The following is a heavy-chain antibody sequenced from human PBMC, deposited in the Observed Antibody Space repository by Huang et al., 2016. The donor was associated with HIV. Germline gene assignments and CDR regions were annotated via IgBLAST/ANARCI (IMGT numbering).Heavy chain of an antibody. CDR3: ARLTSGWYQDY. CDR2: LKPNSGKK. J-gene: IGHJ4*02. V-gene: IGHV1-8*01. CDR1: GYIFSNYD. Sequence: QVQLVQSGPEVKKPGASVKVSCQTSGYIFSNYDINWVRQAPGQGLQWMGWLKPNSGKKAYGQNFQGRVTLTRSTSTGAAYMVLNSLTSQDTAVYYCARLTSGWYQDYWGQGTLVTVSS. D-gene: IGHD6-19*01.